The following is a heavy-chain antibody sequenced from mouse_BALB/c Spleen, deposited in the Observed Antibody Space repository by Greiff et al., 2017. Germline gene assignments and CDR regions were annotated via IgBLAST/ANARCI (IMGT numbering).Heavy chain of an antibody. J-gene: IGHJ4*01. CDR3: TRKTMIYYAMDY. CDR1: GYTFTDYE. CDR2: IDPETGGT. D-gene: IGHD2-4*01. V-gene: IGHV1-15*01. Sequence: VKLVESGAELVRPGASVTLSCKASGYTFTDYEMHWVKQTPVHGLEWIGAIDPETGGTAYNQKFKGKATLTADKSSSTAYMELRSLTSEDSAVYYCTRKTMIYYAMDYWGQGTSVTVSS.